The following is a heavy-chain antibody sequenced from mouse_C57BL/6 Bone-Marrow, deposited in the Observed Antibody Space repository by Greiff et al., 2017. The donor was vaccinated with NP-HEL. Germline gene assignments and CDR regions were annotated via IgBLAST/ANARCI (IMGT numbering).Heavy chain of an antibody. V-gene: IGHV3-6*01. Sequence: EVQRVESGPGLVKPSQSLSLTCSVTGYSITSGYYWNWIRQFPGNKLEWMGYISYDGSNNYNPSLKNRISITRDTSKNQFFLKLNSVTTEDTATYYCARLGPYYYGSSYFDYWGQGTTLTVSS. J-gene: IGHJ2*01. D-gene: IGHD1-1*01. CDR2: ISYDGSN. CDR3: ARLGPYYYGSSYFDY. CDR1: GYSITSGYY.